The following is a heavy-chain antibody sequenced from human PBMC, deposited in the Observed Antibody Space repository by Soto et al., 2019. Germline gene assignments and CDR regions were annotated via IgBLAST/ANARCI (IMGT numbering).Heavy chain of an antibody. CDR1: GYTFTSYA. D-gene: IGHD5-12*01. Sequence: ASVKVSCKASGYTFTSYAMHWVRQAPGQRLEWMGWINAGNGNTKYSQKFQGRVTITRDTSASTAYMELSSLRSEDTAVYYCATKAAGGYNYGYLGQGTLLTVSS. J-gene: IGHJ4*01. V-gene: IGHV1-3*01. CDR2: INAGNGNT. CDR3: ATKAAGGYNYGY.